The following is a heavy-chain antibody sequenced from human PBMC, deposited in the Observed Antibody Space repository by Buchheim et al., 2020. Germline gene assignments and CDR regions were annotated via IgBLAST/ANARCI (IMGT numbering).Heavy chain of an antibody. V-gene: IGHV3-33*01. CDR3: ARVIGFDSGDVLAEDTFDY. CDR2: IWYDGTKK. D-gene: IGHD4-17*01. J-gene: IGHJ4*02. Sequence: QVQLVESGGGVVHPGRSLRLSCAASGFIFSNYAMHWVRQAPGEGLEWVALIWYDGTKKYYGDSVKGRFTISRDNAKNTLYLQMNSLRREDTAIYFCARVIGFDSGDVLAEDTFDYWGQGT. CDR1: GFIFSNYA.